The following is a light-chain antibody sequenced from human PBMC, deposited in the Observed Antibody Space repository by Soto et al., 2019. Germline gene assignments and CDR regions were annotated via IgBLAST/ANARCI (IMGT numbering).Light chain of an antibody. CDR2: KVS. Sequence: DVVMTQSPLSLPVTLGQPASIACRSSQSLVSSDGNTYLNWFQQKPGQSPRRLIYKVSNRDSGVPDRFSGSGSGTDFTLKLSRVEAEDVGLYYCMQPTHWPWTFGQGTRVEIK. J-gene: IGKJ1*01. V-gene: IGKV2-30*01. CDR1: QSLVSSDGNTY. CDR3: MQPTHWPWT.